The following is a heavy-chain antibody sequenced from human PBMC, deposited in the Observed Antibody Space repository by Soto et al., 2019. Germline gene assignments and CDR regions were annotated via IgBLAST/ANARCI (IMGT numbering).Heavy chain of an antibody. CDR3: ASGIVSAFDI. J-gene: IGHJ3*02. CDR1: GFTFSSYE. CDR2: ISSSGSTI. Sequence: GGSLRLSCVASGFTFSSYEMNWVRQAPGKGLEWVSYISSSGSTIYYADSVKGRFTISRDNAKNSLYLQMNSLRAEDTAVYYCASGIVSAFDIWGQGTMVTVSS. D-gene: IGHD3-16*02. V-gene: IGHV3-48*03.